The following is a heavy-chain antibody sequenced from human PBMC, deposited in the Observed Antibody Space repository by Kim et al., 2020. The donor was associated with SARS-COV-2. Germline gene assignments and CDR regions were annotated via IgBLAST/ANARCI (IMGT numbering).Heavy chain of an antibody. CDR3: ARGCYGDYGGDYYYYMDV. CDR2: INHSGST. V-gene: IGHV4-34*01. Sequence: SETLSLTCAVYGGSFSGYYWSWIRQPPGKGLEWIGEINHSGSTNYNPSLKSRVTISVDTSKNQFSLKLSSVTAADTAVYYCARGCYGDYGGDYYYYMDVWGKGTTVTVSS. D-gene: IGHD4-17*01. CDR1: GGSFSGYY. J-gene: IGHJ6*03.